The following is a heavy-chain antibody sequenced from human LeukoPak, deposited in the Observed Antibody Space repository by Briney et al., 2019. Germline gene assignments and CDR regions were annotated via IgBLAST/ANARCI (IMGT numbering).Heavy chain of an antibody. V-gene: IGHV4-59*01. D-gene: IGHD3-3*01. Sequence: PSETLSLTCTVSGGSIISYYWSWIRQPPGKGREWIGYIYYSGSTNYNPSLKSRVTISVDTSKNQFSLKLSSVTAADTAVYYCARLARITIFGVVTWGAFDIWGQGTMVTVSS. J-gene: IGHJ3*02. CDR2: IYYSGST. CDR1: GGSIISYY. CDR3: ARLARITIFGVVTWGAFDI.